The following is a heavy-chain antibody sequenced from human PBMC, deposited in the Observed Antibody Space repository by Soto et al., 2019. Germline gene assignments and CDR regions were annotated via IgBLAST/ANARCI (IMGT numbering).Heavy chain of an antibody. V-gene: IGHV1-18*01. Sequence: ASVKVSCKASGYTFTSYGISWVRQAPGQGLEWVGWISAYNGNTNYAQKLQGRVTMTTDTSTSTAYMELRSLRSDDTAVYYCARDVCVVVPAIIDDWGQATLVIVSS. CDR2: ISAYNGNT. CDR1: GYTFTSYG. D-gene: IGHD2-21*02. J-gene: IGHJ4*02. CDR3: ARDVCVVVPAIIDD.